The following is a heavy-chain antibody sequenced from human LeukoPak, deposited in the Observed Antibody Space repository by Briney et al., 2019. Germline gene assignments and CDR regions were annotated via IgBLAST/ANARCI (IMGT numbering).Heavy chain of an antibody. D-gene: IGHD3-22*01. CDR1: GGSFSGYY. CDR2: INHSGST. CDR3: ARESHYDSSGYNYFDS. J-gene: IGHJ4*02. Sequence: SETLSLTCAVYGGSFSGYYWSWIRQPPGKGLEWIGEINHSGSTNYNPSLKSRVTMSVERSKNQFSLKLRSATAADTAMYFCARESHYDSSGYNYFDSWGQGVLVTVSS. V-gene: IGHV4-34*01.